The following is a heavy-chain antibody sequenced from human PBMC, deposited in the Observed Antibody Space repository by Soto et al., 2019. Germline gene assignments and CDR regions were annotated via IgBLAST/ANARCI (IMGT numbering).Heavy chain of an antibody. CDR2: VYSTGST. D-gene: IGHD4-17*01. V-gene: IGHV4-30-4*08. Sequence: SETLSLTCTVTGASIRGSHYFWSWIRQPPGEGLEWLGYVYSTGSTYYNPSLKSRISMSVDTSKNQFSLILSSVSAADTAVYYCANTRDYGGKAYYFDYWGQGTLVTVSS. CDR1: GASIRGSHYF. J-gene: IGHJ4*02. CDR3: ANTRDYGGKAYYFDY.